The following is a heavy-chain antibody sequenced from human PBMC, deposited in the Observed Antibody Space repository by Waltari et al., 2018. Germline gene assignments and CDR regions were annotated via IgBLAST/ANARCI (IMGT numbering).Heavy chain of an antibody. Sequence: EVQLVESGGGSVPPGGSLRLPCSVPGFPFIPYWMNWVRQAPGKGLEWVGSINEDGSETYYADSVKGRFTISRDNGKTSLYLQMNSLRSEDTAVYYCARDRGYLVHDYWGQGTLVTVSA. CDR2: INEDGSET. V-gene: IGHV3-7*01. CDR1: GFPFIPYW. D-gene: IGHD1-26*01. CDR3: ARDRGYLVHDY. J-gene: IGHJ4*02.